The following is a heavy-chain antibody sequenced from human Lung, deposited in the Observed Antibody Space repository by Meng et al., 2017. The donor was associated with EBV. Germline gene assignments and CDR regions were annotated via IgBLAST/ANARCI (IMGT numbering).Heavy chain of an antibody. V-gene: IGHV4-30-2*01. Sequence: QFPLPESGAVPAKHSTTLSLTCPVSSGSISSDTSSWNWCRQRPGKGSEWIGFVYRSGSTYYNTSLKSRVIISVDRSNNQFSLELNSVSAADTAVYYCARAKWGHSYGSEALYFDHWGPGTLVTVSS. CDR3: ARAKWGHSYGSEALYFDH. CDR2: VYRSGST. CDR1: SGSISSDTSS. J-gene: IGHJ4*02. D-gene: IGHD5-18*01.